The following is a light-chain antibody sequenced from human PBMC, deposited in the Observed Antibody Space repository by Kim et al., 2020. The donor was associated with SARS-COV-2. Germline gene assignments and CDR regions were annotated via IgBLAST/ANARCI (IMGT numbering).Light chain of an antibody. CDR1: KLGDKY. CDR3: QAWASSTVV. J-gene: IGLJ2*01. Sequence: SPGQTASITCSGDKLGDKYASWYQQKPGQSPVLVIYQDSKRPSGIPERFSGSNSGNTATLTISGTQAMDEADYYCQAWASSTVVFGGGTQLTVL. CDR2: QDS. V-gene: IGLV3-1*01.